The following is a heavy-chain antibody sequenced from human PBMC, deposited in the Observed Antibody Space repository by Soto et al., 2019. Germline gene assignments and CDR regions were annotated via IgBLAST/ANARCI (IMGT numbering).Heavy chain of an antibody. J-gene: IGHJ4*02. CDR1: GDSVSSISAA. D-gene: IGHD6-19*01. V-gene: IGHV6-1*01. Sequence: SQTLSLTCAISGDSVSSISAASNWIRQSPSRGLEWLGRTSYRSKWYNDYAVSVKSRITINPDTSKNQFSLQLNSVTPEDTAVYYCASESGSGWYGYYFDYWGQGTLVTVSS. CDR2: TSYRSKWYN. CDR3: ASESGSGWYGYYFDY.